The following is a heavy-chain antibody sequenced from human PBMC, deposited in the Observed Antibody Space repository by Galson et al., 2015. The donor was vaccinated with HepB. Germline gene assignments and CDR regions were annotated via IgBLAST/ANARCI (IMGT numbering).Heavy chain of an antibody. CDR2: IIPIFGTA. D-gene: IGHD3-3*01. CDR3: ARGTIFGVVISPYFDY. CDR1: GGTFSSYA. V-gene: IGHV1-69*13. Sequence: SVKVSCKASGGTFSSYAISRVRQAPGQGLEWMGGIIPIFGTANYAQKFQGRVTITADESTSTAYMELSSLRSEDTAVYYCARGTIFGVVISPYFDYWGQGTLVTVSS. J-gene: IGHJ4*02.